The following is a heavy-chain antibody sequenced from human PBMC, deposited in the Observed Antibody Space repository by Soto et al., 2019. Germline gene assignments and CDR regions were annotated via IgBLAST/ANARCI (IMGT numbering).Heavy chain of an antibody. V-gene: IGHV3-7*03. CDR2: IKVDGSAK. CDR1: GFTFSNYW. Sequence: SGGSLRLSCAASGFTFSNYWMSWVRQAPGKGLEWVANIKVDGSAKYYVDSVKGRFTISRDNAKNSLYLQMNSLRGEDTAVYYCARGHSTSPNWFDPWGQGTLVTVSS. CDR3: ARGHSTSPNWFDP. D-gene: IGHD6-6*01. J-gene: IGHJ5*02.